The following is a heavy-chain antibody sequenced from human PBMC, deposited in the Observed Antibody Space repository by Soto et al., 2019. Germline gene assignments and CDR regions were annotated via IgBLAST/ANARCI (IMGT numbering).Heavy chain of an antibody. CDR3: ARGDCTGAYCYSWPFNYGVDV. D-gene: IGHD2-15*01. CDR2: IWYDGSNK. Sequence: QVQLVESGGGVVQPGGSLRLSCTTSGFTFNTYGMYWVRQAPGKGLEWVAIIWYDGSNKYYGDSVKGRFTISRDNSKNTVYLQMNSLRAEDTALYYCARGDCTGAYCYSWPFNYGVDVWGQGTTVTVSS. J-gene: IGHJ6*02. CDR1: GFTFNTYG. V-gene: IGHV3-33*08.